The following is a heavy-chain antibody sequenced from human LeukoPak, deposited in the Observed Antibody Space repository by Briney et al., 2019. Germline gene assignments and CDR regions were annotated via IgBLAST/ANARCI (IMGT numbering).Heavy chain of an antibody. CDR1: GYTFTGYY. V-gene: IGHV1-2*02. Sequence: GASVKVSCKASGYTFTGYYMHWVRQAPGQGLEWMGWINPNSGGTNCAQKFQGRVTMTRDTSISTAYMELSRLRSDDTAVYYCAREQNYDSSGYYYDFGDWGQGTLVTVSS. CDR3: AREQNYDSSGYYYDFGD. D-gene: IGHD3-22*01. J-gene: IGHJ4*02. CDR2: INPNSGGT.